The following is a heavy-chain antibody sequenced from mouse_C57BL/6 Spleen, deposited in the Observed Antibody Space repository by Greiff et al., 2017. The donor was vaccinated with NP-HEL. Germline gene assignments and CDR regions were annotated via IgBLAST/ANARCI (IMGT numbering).Heavy chain of an antibody. J-gene: IGHJ4*01. V-gene: IGHV1-26*01. D-gene: IGHD5-1*01. CDR3: ARTGGSTLYAMDD. CDR1: GYTFTDYY. CDR2: INPNNGGT. Sequence: EVQLQQSGPELVKPGASVKLSCKASGYTFTDYYMNWVKQSHGKSLEWIGDINPNNGGTSYNQKFKGKATLTVDKSSSTAYMELRSLTSADSAGYYCARTGGSTLYAMDDWGQGTSVTVSS.